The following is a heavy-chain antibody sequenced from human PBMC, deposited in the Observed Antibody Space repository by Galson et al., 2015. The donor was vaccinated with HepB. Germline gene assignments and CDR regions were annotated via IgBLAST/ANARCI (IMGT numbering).Heavy chain of an antibody. V-gene: IGHV3-30-3*01. CDR1: GSIFTSYA. CDR2: ISYDGTNK. CDR3: SGGTRYSSGWYPAH. Sequence: SLRLSCAASGSIFTSYAMHWVRQAPGKGLEWVAVISYDGTNKYYADSVTARFTISRDNSKNTLYLQMSSLRAEDTAVYNCSGGTRYSSGWYPAHWGKGTLVTVSS. J-gene: IGHJ4*02. D-gene: IGHD6-19*01.